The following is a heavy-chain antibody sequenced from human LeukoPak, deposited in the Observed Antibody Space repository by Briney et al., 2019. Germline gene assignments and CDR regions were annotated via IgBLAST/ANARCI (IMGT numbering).Heavy chain of an antibody. CDR1: GGSMSSRSNY. CDR2: IYYSGST. CDR3: ARHPYSSGWFYYFDY. Sequence: SETLSLTCTVSGGSMSSRSNYWGWIRQPPGEGLEWVGSIYYSGSTDYEPSLKSRVSISVDTSKNQFSLNLSSVTAADTAVYYCARHPYSSGWFYYFDYWGQGTLVTVSS. V-gene: IGHV4-39*01. J-gene: IGHJ4*02. D-gene: IGHD6-19*01.